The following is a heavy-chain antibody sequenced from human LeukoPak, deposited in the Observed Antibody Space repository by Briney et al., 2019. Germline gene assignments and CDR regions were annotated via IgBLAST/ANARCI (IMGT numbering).Heavy chain of an antibody. J-gene: IGHJ4*02. CDR1: GGSISSNSYY. D-gene: IGHD6-19*01. CDR2: IYHTGST. Sequence: SETLSLTCTVSGGSISSNSYYWGWIRQPPGKGLEWIGSIYHTGSTYYNPSLKSRVTISGDTSKNQFSLKLNSVTAADTAVYYCARSGASSSGWPLDYWGQGTLVIVSS. CDR3: ARSGASSSGWPLDY. V-gene: IGHV4-39*01.